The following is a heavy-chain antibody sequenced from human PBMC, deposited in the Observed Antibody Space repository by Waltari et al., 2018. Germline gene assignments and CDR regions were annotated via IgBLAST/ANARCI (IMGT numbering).Heavy chain of an antibody. Sequence: EVQLLESGGGLVQPGGSLRLPCAASGFTFSSHAMSWVRQAPGKGLEWVSVIYSGGSTYYADSVKGRFTISRDNSKNTLYLQMNSLRAEDTAVYYCAREAWSEWGQGTLVTVSS. D-gene: IGHD3-3*01. V-gene: IGHV3-23*03. CDR1: GFTFSSHA. CDR3: AREAWSE. J-gene: IGHJ4*02. CDR2: IYSGGST.